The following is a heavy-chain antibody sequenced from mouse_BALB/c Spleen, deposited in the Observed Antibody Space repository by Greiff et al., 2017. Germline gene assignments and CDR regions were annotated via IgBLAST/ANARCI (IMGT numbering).Heavy chain of an antibody. Sequence: VQLQQPGAELVKPGASVKLSCKASGYTFTSYWMHWVKQRPGQGLEWIGEINPSNGCTNYNEKFKGKATLTVDKSSSTAYMELSRLTSEDSAVYYCARDGYGSCGFAYWGQGTLVTVSA. V-gene: IGHV1S81*02. CDR1: GYTFTSYW. CDR2: INPSNGCT. J-gene: IGHJ3*01. D-gene: IGHD2-10*02. CDR3: ARDGYGSCGFAY.